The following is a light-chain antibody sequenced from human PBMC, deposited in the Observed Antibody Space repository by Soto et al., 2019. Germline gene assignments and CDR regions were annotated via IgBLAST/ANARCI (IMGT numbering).Light chain of an antibody. J-gene: IGKJ1*01. CDR3: LQATHWPWT. Sequence: DVEVTQSPLSLPVTLGQPASISCRSSQSLVHSDENTYLSWFQQRPGQSPRRLIKQISNRESGVPDRCSGSGSDTDLTLRISRVEAEDVGVYYCLQATHWPWTFGQGTRVEIK. V-gene: IGKV2-30*02. CDR2: QIS. CDR1: QSLVHSDENTY.